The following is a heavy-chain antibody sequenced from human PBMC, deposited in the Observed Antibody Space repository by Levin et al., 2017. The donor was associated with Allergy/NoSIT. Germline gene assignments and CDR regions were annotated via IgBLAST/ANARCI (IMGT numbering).Heavy chain of an antibody. D-gene: IGHD6-6*01. CDR1: GFDFTDSG. Sequence: GESLKISCAASGFDFTDSGMHWVRQAPGKGLVWVAVISNDGSKKYYADSVKGRFTISRDNSNNTLYLQMSSLSSEDTAVYYCAKVRFTSSSVAYYYAMDVWGQGTTVTVFS. CDR3: AKVRFTSSSVAYYYAMDV. CDR2: ISNDGSKK. J-gene: IGHJ6*02. V-gene: IGHV3-30*18.